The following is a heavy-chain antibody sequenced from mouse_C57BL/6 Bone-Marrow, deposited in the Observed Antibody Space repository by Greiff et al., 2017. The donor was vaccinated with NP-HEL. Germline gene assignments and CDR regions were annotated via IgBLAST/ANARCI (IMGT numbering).Heavy chain of an antibody. CDR1: GFNIKDDY. Sequence: VQLQQSGAELVRPGASVKLSCTASGFNIKDDYMHWVKQSPEQGLEWIGWIDPENGDTEYASKFQGKATITADTSSNTAYLQLSSLTSEDTAVYYCTTDGYSYYFDYWGQGTTLTVSS. J-gene: IGHJ2*01. D-gene: IGHD2-3*01. V-gene: IGHV14-4*01. CDR2: IDPENGDT. CDR3: TTDGYSYYFDY.